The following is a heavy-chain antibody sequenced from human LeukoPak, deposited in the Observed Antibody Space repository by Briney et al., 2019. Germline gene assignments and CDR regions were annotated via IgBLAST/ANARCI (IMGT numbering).Heavy chain of an antibody. CDR2: LSWNSGTI. D-gene: IGHD3-9*01. Sequence: PGGSLRLSCAASGFTFDDYAMHWVRQAPGKGPEWVSGLSWNSGTIGYADSVKGRFTISRDNAKNSLYLQMNSLRTGDTALYYCAKDTRDILTGYYNTAFDYWGQGTLVTVSS. CDR1: GFTFDDYA. V-gene: IGHV3-9*01. J-gene: IGHJ4*02. CDR3: AKDTRDILTGYYNTAFDY.